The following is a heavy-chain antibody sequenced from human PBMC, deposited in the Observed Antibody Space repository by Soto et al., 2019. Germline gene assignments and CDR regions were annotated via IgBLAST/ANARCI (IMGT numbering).Heavy chain of an antibody. J-gene: IGHJ5*02. V-gene: IGHV3-21*01. CDR1: GFTFSSYS. CDR3: ARDVATVTTGNWFDP. D-gene: IGHD4-4*01. CDR2: ISSSSSYI. Sequence: GGSLRLSCAASGFTFSSYSMNWVRQAPGKGLEWVSSISSSSSYIYYADSVKGRFTISRDNAKNSLYLQMNSLRAEDTAVYYCARDVATVTTGNWFDPWGQGTLVTVSS.